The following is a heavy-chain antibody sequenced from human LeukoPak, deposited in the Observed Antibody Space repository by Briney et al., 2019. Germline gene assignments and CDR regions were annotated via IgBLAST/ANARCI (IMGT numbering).Heavy chain of an antibody. J-gene: IGHJ4*02. Sequence: GGPLRLSCAASGFTFSSYAMSWVRQAPGKGLEWVSAISGSGGSTYYADSVKGRSTISRDNSKNTLYLQMNSLRAEDTAVYYCAKEERYFDWLLFGYFDYWGQGTLVTVSS. D-gene: IGHD3-9*01. CDR1: GFTFSSYA. CDR2: ISGSGGST. CDR3: AKEERYFDWLLFGYFDY. V-gene: IGHV3-23*01.